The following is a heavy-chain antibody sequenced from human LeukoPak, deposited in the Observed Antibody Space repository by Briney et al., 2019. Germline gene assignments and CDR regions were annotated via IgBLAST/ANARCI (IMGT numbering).Heavy chain of an antibody. V-gene: IGHV4-4*07. Sequence: SETLSLTCTVSGGSISSYYWSWIRQPAGKGLEWIGRIYTSGSTNYNPSLNSRVTMSVDTSKNQFSLKLSSVTAADTAVYYCARDLKRYFDWFPPAPFDAFDIWGQGTMVTVSS. CDR3: ARDLKRYFDWFPPAPFDAFDI. J-gene: IGHJ3*02. D-gene: IGHD3-9*01. CDR2: IYTSGST. CDR1: GGSISSYY.